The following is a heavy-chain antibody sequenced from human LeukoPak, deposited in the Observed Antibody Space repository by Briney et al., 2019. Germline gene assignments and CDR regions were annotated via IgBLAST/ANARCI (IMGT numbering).Heavy chain of an antibody. J-gene: IGHJ5*02. V-gene: IGHV4-34*01. CDR2: INHSVGT. Sequence: SETLSLTCSVYSGSFSGYYWSWIRQPPGKGLEWIGEINHSVGTNYNPSLKSRVTMSLDTSKNQFSLKLSSVTAADTAVYYCARLLTGDYGRENWFDPWGQGTLVTVSS. CDR1: SGSFSGYY. CDR3: ARLLTGDYGRENWFDP. D-gene: IGHD7-27*01.